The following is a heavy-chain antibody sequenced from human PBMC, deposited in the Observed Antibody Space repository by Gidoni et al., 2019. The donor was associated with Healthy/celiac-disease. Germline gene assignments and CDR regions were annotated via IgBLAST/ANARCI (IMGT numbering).Heavy chain of an antibody. J-gene: IGHJ2*01. Sequence: EVQLLESGGGLVQPGGSLRLSCSASGFTFSSYAMRWVRQAPGKGLGWVSAIRGSGGSTYYADSVKGRFTISRDNSKNTLYLQMNSLRAEDTAVYYCAKIGITIFGVVIHYWYFDLWGRGTLVTVSS. CDR2: IRGSGGST. D-gene: IGHD3-3*01. CDR1: GFTFSSYA. V-gene: IGHV3-23*01. CDR3: AKIGITIFGVVIHYWYFDL.